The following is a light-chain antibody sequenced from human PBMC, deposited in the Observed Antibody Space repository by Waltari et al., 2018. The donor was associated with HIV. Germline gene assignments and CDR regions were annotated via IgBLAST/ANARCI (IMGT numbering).Light chain of an antibody. CDR3: MQVLQNSGT. CDR2: LGS. V-gene: IGKV2-28*01. CDR1: QSLLHSNGYNY. Sequence: DIVMTQSPLSLPVTPGEPASMSCRSSQSLLHSNGYNYLDWYLQKPGQSPQLLIYLGSNRASGVPDRISGSGSGTNFTLKISRVEAEDVGVYYCMQVLQNSGTFGQGTKVEIK. J-gene: IGKJ1*01.